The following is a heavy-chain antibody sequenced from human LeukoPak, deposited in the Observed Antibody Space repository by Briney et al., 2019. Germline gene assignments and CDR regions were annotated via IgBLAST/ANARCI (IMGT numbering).Heavy chain of an antibody. CDR1: GFTFSRYW. D-gene: IGHD6-19*01. CDR3: ARQLSGWYDADPY. CDR2: IKEDRSRN. J-gene: IGHJ4*02. Sequence: PGGSLRLSCAASGFTFSRYWMSWVRQAPGKGLEWAANIKEDRSRNHYADSVKGRFTISRDNAKNSLYLQMSSLRAEDTAVYYCARQLSGWYDADPYWGQGTLVTVSS. V-gene: IGHV3-7*05.